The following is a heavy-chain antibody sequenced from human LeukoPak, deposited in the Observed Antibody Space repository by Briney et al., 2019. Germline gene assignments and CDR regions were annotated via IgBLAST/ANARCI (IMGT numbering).Heavy chain of an antibody. CDR3: ARGSQWASGVTDF. CDR2: ITTTGTHT. V-gene: IGHV3-21*01. D-gene: IGHD6-19*01. J-gene: IGHJ4*02. Sequence: PGGSLRLSCAASGFSFSDCNMKWVPQAPGKGLEWVSSITTTGTHTYYADSVKGRFPISRDNAKNSLYLQMISLRAEDTAVYYCARGSQWASGVTDFWGQGTLVTVSS. CDR1: GFSFSDCN.